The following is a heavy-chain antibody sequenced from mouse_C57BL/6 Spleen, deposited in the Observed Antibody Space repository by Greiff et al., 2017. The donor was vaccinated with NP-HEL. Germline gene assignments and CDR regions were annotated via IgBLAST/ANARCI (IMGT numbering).Heavy chain of an antibody. V-gene: IGHV1-72*01. CDR1: GYTFTSYW. CDR3: ARDAGLQTGTFDY. CDR2: IDPNSGGT. J-gene: IGHJ2*01. Sequence: VQLKQPGAELVKPGASVKLSCKASGYTFTSYWMHWVKQRPGRGLEWIGRIDPNSGGTKYNEKFKSKATLTVDKPSSTAYMQLSSLTSEDSAVYYCARDAGLQTGTFDYWGQGTTLTVSS. D-gene: IGHD4-1*01.